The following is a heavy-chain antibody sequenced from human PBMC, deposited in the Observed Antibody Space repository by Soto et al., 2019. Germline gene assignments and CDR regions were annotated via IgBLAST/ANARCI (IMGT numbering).Heavy chain of an antibody. CDR1: GYTFTGYY. D-gene: IGHD5-18*01. V-gene: IGHV1-2*02. CDR3: ARDVSYGYIGYYGMDV. CDR2: INPNSGGT. J-gene: IGHJ6*02. Sequence: ASVKVSCKASGYTFTGYYMHWVRQAPGQGLEWMGWINPNSGGTNYAQKFQGRVTMTRDTSISTAYMELSRLRSDDTAVYYCARDVSYGYIGYYGMDVWGQGTTVTVSS.